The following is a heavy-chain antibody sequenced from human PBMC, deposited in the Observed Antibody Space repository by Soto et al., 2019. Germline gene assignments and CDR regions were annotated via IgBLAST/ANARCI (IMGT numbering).Heavy chain of an antibody. J-gene: IGHJ5*02. D-gene: IGHD3-3*01. V-gene: IGHV4-39*02. CDR1: GGSISSSSYY. CDR2: IYYSGST. CDR3: ARDGYYDFWSGPYGSDNWFDP. Sequence: SETLSLTCTVSGGSISSSSYYWGWIRQPPGKGLEWIGSIYYSGSTYYNPSLKSRVTISVDTSKNQFSLKLSSVTAADTAVYYCARDGYYDFWSGPYGSDNWFDPWGQGTLVTVSS.